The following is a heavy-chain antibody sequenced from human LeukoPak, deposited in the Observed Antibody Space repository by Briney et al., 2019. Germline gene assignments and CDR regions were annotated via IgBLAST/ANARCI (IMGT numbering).Heavy chain of an antibody. D-gene: IGHD2-15*01. V-gene: IGHV3-48*02. J-gene: IGHJ4*02. CDR2: ISRMSNAI. CDR3: ARDYSWSNDY. CDR1: GFTFSNYD. Sequence: GGSLRLSCAASGFTFSNYDMHWVRQTPGEGLEWVSYISRMSNAICYADSVQGRFTISRDNAKNSLYLQMNSLRDEDTAVYYCARDYSWSNDYWGQGTLVTVSS.